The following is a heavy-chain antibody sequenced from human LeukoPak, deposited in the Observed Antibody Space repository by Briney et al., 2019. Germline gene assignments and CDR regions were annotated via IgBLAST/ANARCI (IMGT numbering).Heavy chain of an antibody. CDR1: GFSFSNYA. CDR3: ARRRSYYFDY. CDR2: ISYDGSSK. D-gene: IGHD3-16*02. Sequence: GRSLRLSCAASGFSFSNYAIHWVRQAPGKGLEWVALISYDGSSKYYADSVKGRFTISRDNSKNTLYLQMNSLRAEDTAVYYCARRRSYYFDYWGQGTLVTVSS. V-gene: IGHV3-30-3*01. J-gene: IGHJ4*02.